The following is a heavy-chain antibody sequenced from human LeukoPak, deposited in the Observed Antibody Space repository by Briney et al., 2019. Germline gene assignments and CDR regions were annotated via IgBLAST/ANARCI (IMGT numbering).Heavy chain of an antibody. D-gene: IGHD2-15*01. CDR3: ASHDSFAAFHI. J-gene: IGHJ3*02. CDR1: GFSFNSYT. V-gene: IGHV3-23*01. CDR2: ITGSGGST. Sequence: PGGSLRLSCAASGFSFNSYTMNWVRQAPGQGLEWISAITGSGGSTSYADSVKGRFTISRDNSKNILYLQMNDPRDEDTAVYYCASHDSFAAFHIWGQGTKVTVSS.